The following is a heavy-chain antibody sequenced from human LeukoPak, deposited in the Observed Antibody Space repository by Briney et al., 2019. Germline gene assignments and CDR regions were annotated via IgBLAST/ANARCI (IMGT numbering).Heavy chain of an antibody. CDR3: ARDRRGYGSFDS. Sequence: SETLSLTCTVSGGSVSSGSYYWSWIRQPPGKGLEWIGYIYYSGSTNYNPSPYSRLTISVDTSKNQFSLKLTSVTAADTAVYYCARDRRGYGSFDSWGQGTLVTVSS. D-gene: IGHD5-18*01. J-gene: IGHJ4*02. CDR1: GGSVSSGSYY. CDR2: IYYSGST. V-gene: IGHV4-61*01.